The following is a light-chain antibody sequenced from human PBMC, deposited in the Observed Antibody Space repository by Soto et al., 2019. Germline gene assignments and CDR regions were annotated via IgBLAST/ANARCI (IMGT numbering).Light chain of an antibody. V-gene: IGLV2-11*01. J-gene: IGLJ1*01. CDR1: SNY. CDR2: DVS. CDR3: CSFEGSYTSYV. Sequence: QSALTQPRSVPGSPGQSVTISCTGTSNYVSWYQQDPGKAPKLIIYDVSKRPSGVPDRFSGSKSGNTASLTISGLQAEDEADYFCCSFEGSYTSYVFGTGTKVTVL.